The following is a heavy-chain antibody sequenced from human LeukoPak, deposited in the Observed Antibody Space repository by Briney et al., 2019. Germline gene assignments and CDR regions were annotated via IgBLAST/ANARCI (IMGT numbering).Heavy chain of an antibody. V-gene: IGHV1-69*04. CDR3: ARDRPYIAVAGMTGHYGMDV. CDR2: IIPILGIA. CDR1: GGTFSSYA. Sequence: GSSVKVSCKASGGTFSSYAISWVRQAPGQGLEWMGRIIPILGIANYAQKFQGRVTITADKSTSTAYMELSRLRSDDTAVYYCARDRPYIAVAGMTGHYGMDVWGQGTTVTVPS. J-gene: IGHJ6*02. D-gene: IGHD6-19*01.